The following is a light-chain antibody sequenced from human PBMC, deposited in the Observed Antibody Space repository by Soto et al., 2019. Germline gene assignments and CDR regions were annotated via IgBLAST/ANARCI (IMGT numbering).Light chain of an antibody. CDR2: GAS. CDR3: QKYGSSGT. V-gene: IGKV3-15*01. CDR1: QSVNTN. J-gene: IGKJ1*01. Sequence: EVVMTQSPDTLSVSPGERATLSCRASQSVNTNLAWYQQKLGQAPRLLIYGASTRATGISARFSGSGSGTEFTLTISSLQSEDFAVYYCQKYGSSGTFGQGTKVDIK.